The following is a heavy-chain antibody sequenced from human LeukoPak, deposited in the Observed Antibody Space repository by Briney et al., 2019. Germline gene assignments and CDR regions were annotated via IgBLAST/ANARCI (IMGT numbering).Heavy chain of an antibody. CDR1: GFTFSSYG. CDR3: AKGTRTLRGYSYGPIIGAFDI. Sequence: GGSLRLSCAASGFTFSSYGMHWVRQAPGKGLEWVAVISYDGSNKYYADSVKGRFTISRDNSKNTPYLQMNSLRAEDTAVYYCAKGTRTLRGYSYGPIIGAFDIWGQGTMVTVSS. D-gene: IGHD5-18*01. J-gene: IGHJ3*02. V-gene: IGHV3-30*18. CDR2: ISYDGSNK.